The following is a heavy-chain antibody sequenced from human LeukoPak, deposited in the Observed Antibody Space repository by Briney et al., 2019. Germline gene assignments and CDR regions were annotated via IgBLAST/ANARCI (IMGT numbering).Heavy chain of an antibody. CDR2: ISGSGGST. V-gene: IGHV3-23*01. D-gene: IGHD2-15*01. CDR1: GFTFSSYG. Sequence: GGSLRLSCAASGFTFSSYGMSWVRQAPGKGLEWVSAISGSGGSTYYADSVKGRFTISRDNSKNTLYLQMNSLRAEDTAVYYCAKEGGQGYYYYMDVWGKGTTVTISS. J-gene: IGHJ6*03. CDR3: AKEGGQGYYYYMDV.